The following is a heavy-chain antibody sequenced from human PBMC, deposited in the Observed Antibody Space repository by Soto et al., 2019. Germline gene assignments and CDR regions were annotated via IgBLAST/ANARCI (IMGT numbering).Heavy chain of an antibody. J-gene: IGHJ4*02. CDR1: GYTFTHYG. D-gene: IGHD2-21*02. Sequence: QVQLVQSGAEVKKPGASVKVSCKASGYTFTHYGITWVRQAPGQGLEWTGWINAYIGDTKSAQKYQGRVTVTIDTSTCTAYLERRSLSSDDTAVYSCARGDGDTLDYWGQGTLVRVSA. CDR3: ARGDGDTLDY. V-gene: IGHV1-18*01. CDR2: INAYIGDT.